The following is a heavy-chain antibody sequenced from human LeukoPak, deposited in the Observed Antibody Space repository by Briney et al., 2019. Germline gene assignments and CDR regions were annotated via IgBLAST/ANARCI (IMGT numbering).Heavy chain of an antibody. Sequence: PSETLSLTCAISGDSVSSNSAAWNWIRQSPSRGLEWLGRTYYRSKWSNDYAVSVKSRITINPDTSKNQFSLQLDSVSPEDTAVYYCVRGSKGSSPYWYFDLWGRGTLVTVSS. D-gene: IGHD6-13*01. CDR2: TYYRSKWSN. J-gene: IGHJ2*01. CDR3: VRGSKGSSPYWYFDL. CDR1: GDSVSSNSAA. V-gene: IGHV6-1*01.